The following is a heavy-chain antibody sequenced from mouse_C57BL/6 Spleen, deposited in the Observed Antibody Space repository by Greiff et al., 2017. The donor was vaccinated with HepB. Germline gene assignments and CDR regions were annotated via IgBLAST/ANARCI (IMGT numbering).Heavy chain of an antibody. J-gene: IGHJ4*01. D-gene: IGHD3-2*02. CDR2: IDPANGNT. Sequence: VHVKQSVAELVWPGASVKLSCTASGFNIKNTYMPWVKQRPEQGLEWIGRIDPANGNTKYAPKFQGKATITADTSSNTAYLQLSSLTSEDTAIYYCPHSAGYGYAMDYWGQGTSVTVSS. CDR3: PHSAGYGYAMDY. CDR1: GFNIKNTY. V-gene: IGHV14-3*01.